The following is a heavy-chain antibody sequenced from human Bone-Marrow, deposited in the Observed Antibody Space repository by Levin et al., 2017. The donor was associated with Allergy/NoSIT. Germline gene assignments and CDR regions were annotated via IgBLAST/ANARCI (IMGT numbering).Heavy chain of an antibody. J-gene: IGHJ6*02. Sequence: GSLRLSCAASGFTFSSYGMHWVRQAPGKGLEWVAAIWYDGNDKYYAASVKGRFSISRDNSKNKLYLQMDSLRVDDTDVYYCAKDKAAAGAGYSYYGVDVWGQGTTVTVSS. CDR2: IWYDGNDK. D-gene: IGHD6-13*01. CDR1: GFTFSSYG. V-gene: IGHV3-33*06. CDR3: AKDKAAAGAGYSYYGVDV.